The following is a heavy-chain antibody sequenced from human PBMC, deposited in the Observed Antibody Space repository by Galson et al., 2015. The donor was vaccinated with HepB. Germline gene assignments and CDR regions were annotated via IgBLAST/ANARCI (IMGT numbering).Heavy chain of an antibody. D-gene: IGHD3-16*01. CDR2: IYPAYSDA. V-gene: IGHV5-51*01. CDR1: GSNFATHW. CDR3: ASLRGTDPLGFDY. Sequence: QSGAEVKKPGESLKISCTGSGSNFATHWIGWVRQMPGKGLEWVGIIYPAYSDARYSPSFQGQVTISADKSISTAYLQWSSLKASDTAMYYCASLRGTDPLGFDYWGQGTLVTVSS. J-gene: IGHJ4*02.